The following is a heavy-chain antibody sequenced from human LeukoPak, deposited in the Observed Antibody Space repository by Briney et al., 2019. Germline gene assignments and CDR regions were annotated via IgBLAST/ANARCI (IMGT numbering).Heavy chain of an antibody. D-gene: IGHD6-19*01. CDR1: GFTFSSYA. J-gene: IGHJ4*02. CDR2: IGGSGDNR. CDR3: AKGDSSGWFYYFQY. V-gene: IGHV3-23*01. Sequence: GGSLRLSCAASGFTFSSYAMSWVRQPPEKGLEWVSVIGGSGDNRYYADSVKGRFTISRDNSKNTLYLQMNSLRAEDTAVYYCAKGDSSGWFYYFQYWGQGTLVTVSS.